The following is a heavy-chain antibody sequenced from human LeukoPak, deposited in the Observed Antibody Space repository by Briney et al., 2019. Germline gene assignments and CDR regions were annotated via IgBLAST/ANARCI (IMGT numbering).Heavy chain of an antibody. Sequence: GESLRLSCAASGFTFSNYAMNWVRQAPGKGLEWVSAISGSGGSTYYADSVKGRFTISRDNSKDTLYLQMNSLRAEDTAVYYCAKGQYYYDSSGYDYWGQGTLVTVSS. CDR3: AKGQYYYDSSGYDY. J-gene: IGHJ4*02. CDR1: GFTFSNYA. CDR2: ISGSGGST. D-gene: IGHD3-22*01. V-gene: IGHV3-23*01.